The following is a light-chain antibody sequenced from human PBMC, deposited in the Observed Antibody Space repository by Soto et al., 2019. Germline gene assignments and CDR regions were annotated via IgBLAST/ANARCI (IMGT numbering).Light chain of an antibody. J-gene: IGKJ1*01. CDR3: QQYGSSGT. Sequence: IVLTQSPAILALSPGDRATLSCRASQSVSSSYLAWYQQKPGQAPRLLFYHASRRATGTPDRFSVSGSGTDFTLTISRLEPGDFAVYYCQQYGSSGTFGQGTKVDIK. V-gene: IGKV3-20*01. CDR2: HAS. CDR1: QSVSSSY.